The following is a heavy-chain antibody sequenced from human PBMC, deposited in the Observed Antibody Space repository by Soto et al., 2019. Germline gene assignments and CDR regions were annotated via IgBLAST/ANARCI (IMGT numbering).Heavy chain of an antibody. CDR3: ARGSRQWLVRSYYYGMDV. D-gene: IGHD6-19*01. CDR1: GGSFSGYY. Sequence: QVQLQQWGAGLLKPSETLSLTCAVYGGSFSGYYWSCIRQPPGKGLEWIGEINHSGSTNYNPSLKSRVTISVDTSKNQFSLKLSSVTAADTAVYYCARGSRQWLVRSYYYGMDVWGQGTTVTVSS. CDR2: INHSGST. J-gene: IGHJ6*02. V-gene: IGHV4-34*01.